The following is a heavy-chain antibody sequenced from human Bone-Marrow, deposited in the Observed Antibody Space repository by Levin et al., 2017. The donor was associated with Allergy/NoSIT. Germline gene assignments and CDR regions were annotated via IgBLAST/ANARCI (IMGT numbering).Heavy chain of an antibody. CDR3: ARDPSPYSNYVANWFDH. Sequence: HGESLKISCAASGFTFSNYGLHWVRQAPGKGLEWVAVTRYDESKTYYADSVKGRFTISRDNSKNTLYLQMNGLRVEDTAVYYCARDPSPYSNYVANWFDHWGQGTLVTVSS. J-gene: IGHJ5*02. V-gene: IGHV3-33*01. CDR1: GFTFSNYG. CDR2: TRYDESKT. D-gene: IGHD4-11*01.